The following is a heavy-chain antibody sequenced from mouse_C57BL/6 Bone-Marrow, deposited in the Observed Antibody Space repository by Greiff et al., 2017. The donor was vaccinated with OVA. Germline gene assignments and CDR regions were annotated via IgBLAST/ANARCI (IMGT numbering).Heavy chain of an antibody. V-gene: IGHV3-6*01. CDR1: GYSITSGYY. Sequence: DVKLQESGPGLVKPSQSLSLTCSVTGYSITSGYYWNWIRQFPGNKLEWMGYISYDGSNNYNPSLKNRISITRDTSKNQFFLKLNSVTTEDTATYYCATSTGDYWGQGTSVTVSS. D-gene: IGHD4-1*01. CDR2: ISYDGSN. J-gene: IGHJ4*01. CDR3: ATSTGDY.